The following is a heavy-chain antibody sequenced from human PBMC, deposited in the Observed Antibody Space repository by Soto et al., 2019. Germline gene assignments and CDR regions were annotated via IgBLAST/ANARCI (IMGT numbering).Heavy chain of an antibody. CDR2: MNPNSGNT. J-gene: IGHJ4*02. V-gene: IGHV1-8*01. CDR3: ARGELRYFDWLLRPYYFAY. CDR1: GYTFTSYD. D-gene: IGHD3-9*01. Sequence: GASVKVSCKASGYTFTSYDINWVRQATGQGLEWMGWMNPNSGNTGYAQKFQGRVTMTRNTYISTAYMELGSLRSEDTAVYYCARGELRYFDWLLRPYYFAYWGQGTLVTVSS.